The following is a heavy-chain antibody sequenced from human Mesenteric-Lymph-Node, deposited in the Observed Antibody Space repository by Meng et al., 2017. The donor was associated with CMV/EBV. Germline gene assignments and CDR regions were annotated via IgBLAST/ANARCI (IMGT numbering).Heavy chain of an antibody. V-gene: IGHV3-33*01. CDR1: GFTFSSYG. D-gene: IGHD3-10*01. CDR2: IWSDGSNK. CDR3: ARGEGYYGSGSYSNYYYGMDV. Sequence: GGSLRLSCAASGFTFSSYGMHWVRQAPGKGLEWVAVIWSDGSNKYYADSVKGRFTISRDNSKNTLYLQMNSLRAEDTAVYYCARGEGYYGSGSYSNYYYGMDVWGQGTTVTVSS. J-gene: IGHJ6*02.